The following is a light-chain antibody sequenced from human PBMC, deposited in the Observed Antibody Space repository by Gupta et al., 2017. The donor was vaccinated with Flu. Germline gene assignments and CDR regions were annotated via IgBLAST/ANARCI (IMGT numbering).Light chain of an antibody. Sequence: ASVYESHGQSITISCTCTSSDVGGYNHVSWYQQHPGKAPKLMIYDVSNRPAGVSSRVSGSMSANTATLTISGLRAEDDADYNCYTFTSSGTFVFGAGTRVTVL. J-gene: IGLJ1*01. V-gene: IGLV2-14*03. CDR2: DVS. CDR3: YTFTSSGTFV. CDR1: SSDVGGYNH.